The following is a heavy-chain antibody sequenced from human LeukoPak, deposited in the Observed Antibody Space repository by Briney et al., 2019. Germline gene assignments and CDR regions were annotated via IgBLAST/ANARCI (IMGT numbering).Heavy chain of an antibody. CDR1: GFTFSSYS. V-gene: IGHV3-21*01. CDR2: ISSSSSYI. J-gene: IGHJ4*02. CDR3: ARAHGSGSYYNFRPPYYFDY. D-gene: IGHD3-10*01. Sequence: GGSLRLSCAASGFTFSSYSMNWVRQAPGKGLKWVSSISSSSSYIYYADSVKGRFTISRDNAKNSLYLQMNSLRAEDTAVYYCARAHGSGSYYNFRPPYYFDYWGQGTLVTVSS.